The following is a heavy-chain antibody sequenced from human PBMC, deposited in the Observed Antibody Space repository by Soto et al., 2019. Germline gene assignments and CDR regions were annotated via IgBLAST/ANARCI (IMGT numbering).Heavy chain of an antibody. Sequence: NPSETLSLTCTVSGFSINTNYYWGWIRQPPGKGLEWIGSIWHSGSVYYNPSLKSRVTMSIDTSKNEFSLRLNSMTAADTAVYFCARTGTYHRFWSGDCWGLGTLVTVSS. CDR3: ARTGTYHRFWSGDC. CDR1: GFSINTNYY. J-gene: IGHJ4*02. D-gene: IGHD3-3*01. V-gene: IGHV4-38-2*02. CDR2: IWHSGSV.